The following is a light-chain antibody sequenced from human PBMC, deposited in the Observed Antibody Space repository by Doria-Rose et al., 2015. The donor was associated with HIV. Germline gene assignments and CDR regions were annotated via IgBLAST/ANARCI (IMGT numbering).Light chain of an antibody. Sequence: EIVMTQSPGTLSLSPGERATLSCRASQSFSSTYLAWYQQKPGQAPSLLIYDGSTRATGIPDRFSASGSGTDFTLTINRLEPEDFALYYCPQYGTSWTFGQGTKVEI. CDR2: DGS. CDR3: PQYGTSWT. J-gene: IGKJ1*01. CDR1: QSFSSTY. V-gene: IGKV3-20*01.